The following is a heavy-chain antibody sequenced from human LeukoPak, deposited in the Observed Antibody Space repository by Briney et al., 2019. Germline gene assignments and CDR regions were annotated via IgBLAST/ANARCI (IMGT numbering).Heavy chain of an antibody. CDR1: GFTFDDYG. CDR3: ARGDSSGSPIQIDY. Sequence: GGSLRLSCAASGFTFDDYGMSWVRQAPGKGLEWVSGINWNGGSTNYADSVKGRFTISRDNAKKSLYLQMFSLTAEDTALYHCARGDSSGSPIQIDYWGQGTLLTVSS. CDR2: INWNGGST. J-gene: IGHJ4*02. V-gene: IGHV3-20*01. D-gene: IGHD3-10*01.